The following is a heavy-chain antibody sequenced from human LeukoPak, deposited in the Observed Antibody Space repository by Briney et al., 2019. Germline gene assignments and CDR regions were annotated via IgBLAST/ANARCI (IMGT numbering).Heavy chain of an antibody. D-gene: IGHD4-17*01. Sequence: PSETLSLTCTVSGGSISSGDYYWSWIRQPPGKGLEWIGYIYYSGSTYYNPSLKSRVTISVDTSKNQFSLKLSSVTAADTAVYYCARGDYGDLYYFDYWGQGTLVTISS. CDR2: IYYSGST. V-gene: IGHV4-30-4*01. CDR3: ARGDYGDLYYFDY. CDR1: GGSISSGDYY. J-gene: IGHJ4*02.